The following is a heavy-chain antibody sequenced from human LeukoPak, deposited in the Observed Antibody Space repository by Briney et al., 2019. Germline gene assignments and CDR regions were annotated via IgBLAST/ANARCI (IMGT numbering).Heavy chain of an antibody. CDR3: ATIPGYSSSWLII. D-gene: IGHD6-13*01. CDR2: IYYSGST. Sequence: SETLSLTCTVSGGSISSSSYYWGWIRQPPGKGLEWIGSIYYSGSTYYNPSLKSRVTISVDTSKKQFSLKLSSVTAADTAVYYCATIPGYSSSWLIIWGQGTLVPVSS. V-gene: IGHV4-39*01. CDR1: GGSISSSSYY. J-gene: IGHJ4*02.